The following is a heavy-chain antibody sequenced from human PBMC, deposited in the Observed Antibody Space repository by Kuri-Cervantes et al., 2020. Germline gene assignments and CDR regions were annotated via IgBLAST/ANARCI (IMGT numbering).Heavy chain of an antibody. CDR3: AKVSDSSGYYFYLDAFDI. Sequence: GGSLRPSCAASGFTFSRVWMNWVRQAPGKGLEWVSGISWNSGSIGYADSVKGRFTISRDNAKNSLYLQMNSLRAEDTALYYCAKVSDSSGYYFYLDAFDIWGQGTMVTVSS. D-gene: IGHD3-22*01. CDR1: GFTFSRVW. V-gene: IGHV3-9*01. CDR2: ISWNSGSI. J-gene: IGHJ3*02.